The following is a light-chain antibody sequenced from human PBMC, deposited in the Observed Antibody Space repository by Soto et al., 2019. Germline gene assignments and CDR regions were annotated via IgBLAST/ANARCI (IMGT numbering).Light chain of an antibody. J-gene: IGLJ1*01. CDR1: SSDFGSYNL. Sequence: QSVLTQPASLSGSPGQSITISCTGTSSDFGSYNLVSWYQQHPGKAPKLMICEVSKRPSGVSNRFSGSKSGNTASLTISGLQAEDEADYYCCSYAGSSTVFGTGTKVTVL. CDR3: CSYAGSSTV. CDR2: EVS. V-gene: IGLV2-23*02.